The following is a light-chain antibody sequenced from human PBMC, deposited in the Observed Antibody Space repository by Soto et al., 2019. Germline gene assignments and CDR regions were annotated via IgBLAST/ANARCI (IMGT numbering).Light chain of an antibody. CDR2: AAS. CDR1: QGVSAY. V-gene: IGKV1-39*01. Sequence: DIQMTQSPSSLSASVGDRFTITCRASQGVSAYLLWYQQTQGKAPKLLISAASNLLSGVPSRFNGSGSGINFTLIISSLLPEHVGNYDCQQSDKKPHTFGQGTKLETK. J-gene: IGKJ2*01. CDR3: QQSDKKPHT.